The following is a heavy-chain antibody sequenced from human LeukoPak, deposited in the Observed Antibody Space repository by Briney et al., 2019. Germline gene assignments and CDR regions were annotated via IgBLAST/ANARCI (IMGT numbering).Heavy chain of an antibody. V-gene: IGHV1-2*02. CDR2: INPNSGGT. D-gene: IGHD4-17*01. CDR3: ARDGQHGDSIDY. CDR1: GYTFTGYY. J-gene: IGHJ4*02. Sequence: ASVKVSCKASGYTFTGYYMLWVRQAPGQGLEWMGWINPNSGGTNYAQKFQGRVTMTRDTSISTAYMELSRLRSDDTAVYYCARDGQHGDSIDYWGQGTLVTVSS.